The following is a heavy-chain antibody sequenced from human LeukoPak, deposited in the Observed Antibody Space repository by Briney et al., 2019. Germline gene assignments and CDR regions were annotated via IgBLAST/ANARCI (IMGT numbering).Heavy chain of an antibody. CDR3: ARSMVRGEAPDY. CDR2: INPNSGGT. D-gene: IGHD3-10*01. Sequence: GASVRVSCKASGYTFTGYYMHWVRQAPGQGLEWMGWINPNSGGTNYAQKFQGRVTMTRDTSISTAYMELSRLRSDDTAVYYCARSMVRGEAPDYWGQGTLVTVSS. V-gene: IGHV1-2*02. J-gene: IGHJ4*02. CDR1: GYTFTGYY.